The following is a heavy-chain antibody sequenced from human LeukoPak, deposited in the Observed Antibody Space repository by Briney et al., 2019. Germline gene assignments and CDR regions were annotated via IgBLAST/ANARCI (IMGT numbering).Heavy chain of an antibody. CDR2: INHSGST. V-gene: IGHV4-34*01. J-gene: IGHJ4*02. D-gene: IGHD1-20*01. CDR1: GGSFSGYY. CDR3: ARDRYNWNGEDY. Sequence: PSETLSLTCAVYGGSFSGYYWNWIRQPPGKGLEWIGEINHSGSTNYNPSLKSRVTISRDTSKNQFSLKLSSVTAADTAVYYCARDRYNWNGEDYWGPGTLVTVS.